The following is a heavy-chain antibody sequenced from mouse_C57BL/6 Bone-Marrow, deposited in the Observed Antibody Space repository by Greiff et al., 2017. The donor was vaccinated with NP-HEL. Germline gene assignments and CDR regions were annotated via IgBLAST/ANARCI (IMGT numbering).Heavy chain of an antibody. J-gene: IGHJ4*01. CDR2: ISSGGRYT. CDR1: GFTFSSYG. Sequence: VKLVESGGDLVKPGGSLKLSCAASGFTFSSYGMSWVRQTPDKRLEWVATISSGGRYTYYPASVKGRFNISRDYAKNTLYLKMSRLKSEDTAMYYCARRGYYGNYVYAMDYWGQGTSVTVSS. D-gene: IGHD2-1*01. CDR3: ARRGYYGNYVYAMDY. V-gene: IGHV5-6*02.